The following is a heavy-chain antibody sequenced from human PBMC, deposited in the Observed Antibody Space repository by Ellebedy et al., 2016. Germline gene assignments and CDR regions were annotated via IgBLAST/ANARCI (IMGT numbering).Heavy chain of an antibody. V-gene: IGHV3-33*01. CDR3: ARWRWLQSEFDH. J-gene: IGHJ4*02. CDR1: GFTFNLYG. Sequence: GESLKISXAASGFTFNLYGMHWVRQAPGKGLEWVAVIWYDGSQKYYADSVKGRFTISRDTSQNTVDLQMNSLRAEDTAVYYCARWRWLQSEFDHWGQGTLVTVSS. CDR2: IWYDGSQK. D-gene: IGHD5-24*01.